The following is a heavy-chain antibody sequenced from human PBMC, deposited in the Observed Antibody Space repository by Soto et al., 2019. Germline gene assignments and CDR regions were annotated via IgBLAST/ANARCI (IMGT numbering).Heavy chain of an antibody. V-gene: IGHV3-15*01. CDR3: TTRGYNGYDYFDY. CDR1: GFTFSNAW. D-gene: IGHD5-12*01. CDR2: IKSKTDGGTT. J-gene: IGHJ4*02. Sequence: GGSLRLSCAASGFTFSNAWMSWVRQAPGKGLEWVGRIKSKTDGGTTDYAAPVKGRFTISRDDSKNTLYLQMNSLKTEDTAVYYCTTRGYNGYDYFDYWGQGTLVTVSS.